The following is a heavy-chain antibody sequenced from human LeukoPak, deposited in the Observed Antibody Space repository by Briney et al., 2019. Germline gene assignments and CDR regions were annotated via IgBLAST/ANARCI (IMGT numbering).Heavy chain of an antibody. Sequence: SETLSLTCTVSGGSISSYYWSRIRQPPGKGLEWIGYIYYSGSTNYNPSLKSRVTISVDTSKNQFSLKLGSVTAADTAVYYCARQGGGFWYFDLWGRGTLVTVSS. CDR3: ARQGGGFWYFDL. CDR2: IYYSGST. CDR1: GGSISSYY. V-gene: IGHV4-59*08. D-gene: IGHD6-25*01. J-gene: IGHJ2*01.